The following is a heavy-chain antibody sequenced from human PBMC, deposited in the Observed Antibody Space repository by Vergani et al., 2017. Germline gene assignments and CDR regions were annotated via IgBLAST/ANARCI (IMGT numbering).Heavy chain of an antibody. D-gene: IGHD6-19*01. V-gene: IGHV3-23*01. CDR3: AKDHSGQQWLARPYYFDY. Sequence: EVQLLESGGGLVQPGGSLRLSCAASGFTFSSYAMSWVRQAPGKGLEWVSAISGSGGSTYYADSVKGRFTISRDNSKNTLYLQMNSLRAEDTAVYYCAKDHSGQQWLARPYYFDYWGQGTLVTVSS. J-gene: IGHJ4*02. CDR1: GFTFSSYA. CDR2: ISGSGGST.